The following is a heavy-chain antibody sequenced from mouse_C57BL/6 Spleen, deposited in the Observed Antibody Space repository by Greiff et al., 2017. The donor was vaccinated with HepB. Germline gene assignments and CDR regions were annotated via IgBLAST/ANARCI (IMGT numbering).Heavy chain of an antibody. V-gene: IGHV1-20*01. CDR3: ARWTGDY. Sequence: EVKLVESGPELVKPGDSVKISCKASGYSFTGYFMNWVMQSHGKSLEWIGRINPYNGDTFYNQKFKGKATLTVDKSSSTAHMELRSLTSEDSAVYYCARWTGDYWGQGTSVTVSS. CDR1: GYSFTGYF. CDR2: INPYNGDT. D-gene: IGHD3-3*01. J-gene: IGHJ4*01.